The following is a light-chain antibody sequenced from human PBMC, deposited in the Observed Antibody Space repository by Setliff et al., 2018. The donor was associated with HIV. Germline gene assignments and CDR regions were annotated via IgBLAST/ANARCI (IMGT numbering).Light chain of an antibody. J-gene: IGLJ1*01. CDR3: CSYGGPSTFYV. V-gene: IGLV2-11*01. CDR2: DVS. CDR1: SSDVGNYNY. Sequence: QSVLTQPRSVSGSPGQSVTISCTGTSSDVGNYNYVSWYQQHPGKAPRLMISDVSKRPSGVPDRFSGSKSGNTASLTISGLQAEDEADYYCCSYGGPSTFYVFGTGTKVTVL.